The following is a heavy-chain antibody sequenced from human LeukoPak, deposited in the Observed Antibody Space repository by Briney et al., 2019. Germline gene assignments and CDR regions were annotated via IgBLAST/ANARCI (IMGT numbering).Heavy chain of an antibody. J-gene: IGHJ6*02. D-gene: IGHD3/OR15-3a*01. CDR2: IYYSGST. CDR1: GGSIDTWY. Sequence: SETLSLTRTVSGGSIDTWYWSWIRQPPGRGLEWIGSIYYSGSTYYNPSLKSRVTISVGTSKNQFSLKLSSMTAADTAVYYCARTGPRRGGLDVWGQGTTVTVSS. V-gene: IGHV4-59*05. CDR3: ARTGPRRGGLDV.